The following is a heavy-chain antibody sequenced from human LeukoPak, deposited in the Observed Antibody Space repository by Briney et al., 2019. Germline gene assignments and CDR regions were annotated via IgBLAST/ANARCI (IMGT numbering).Heavy chain of an antibody. CDR1: GFTFSSYS. J-gene: IGHJ3*02. CDR3: ARDLGKIQLWLRHNAFDI. D-gene: IGHD5-18*01. Sequence: PGGSLRLSCAASGFTFSSYSMNWVRQAPGKGLEWVSSISSSSSYIYYADSVKGRFTISRDNAKNSLYLQMYSLRAEDTAVYYCARDLGKIQLWLRHNAFDIWGQGTMVTVSS. V-gene: IGHV3-21*01. CDR2: ISSSSSYI.